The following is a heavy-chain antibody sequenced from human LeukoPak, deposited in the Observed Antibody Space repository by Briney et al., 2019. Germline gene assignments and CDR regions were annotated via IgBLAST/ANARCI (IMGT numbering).Heavy chain of an antibody. V-gene: IGHV3-30-3*01. J-gene: IGHJ4*02. CDR3: ARGKHQLPGSFDY. CDR1: GFTFNYFA. D-gene: IGHD2-2*01. Sequence: GRSLRLSGAGSGFTFNYFAIHWVRQAPGKGLEWVAVTSFDGTNKYYADSVRGRFTISRDNSKNSLYLQMNSLRAEDTAVYYCARGKHQLPGSFDYWGQGTLVTVSS. CDR2: TSFDGTNK.